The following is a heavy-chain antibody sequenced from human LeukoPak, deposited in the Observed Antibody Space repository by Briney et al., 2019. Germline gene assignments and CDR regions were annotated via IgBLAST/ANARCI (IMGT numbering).Heavy chain of an antibody. CDR1: GGSISSYY. D-gene: IGHD1-1*01. V-gene: IGHV4-4*07. CDR2: IYTSGST. Sequence: SETLSLTCTVSGGSISSYYWSWIRQPAGKGLEWIGRIYTSGSTNYNPSLKSRVTMSVDTSKNQFSLKLSSVTAADTAVYYCARDTGTLRGYYYFMDVWGKGTTVTVSS. J-gene: IGHJ6*03. CDR3: ARDTGTLRGYYYFMDV.